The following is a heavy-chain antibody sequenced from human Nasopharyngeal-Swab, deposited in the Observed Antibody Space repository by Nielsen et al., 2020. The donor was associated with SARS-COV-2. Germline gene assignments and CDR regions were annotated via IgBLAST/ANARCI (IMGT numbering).Heavy chain of an antibody. V-gene: IGHV3-7*01. CDR1: GFTFSPYW. Sequence: GGSLRLSCAASGFTFSPYWMTWVRQALGKGLEWVANVKQDGTEKYFVDSVKGRFTISRDNAKNSLYLHMNSLRAEDTAVYYCARDEIIDYWGQGTLVTVSS. CDR2: VKQDGTEK. CDR3: ARDEIIDY. D-gene: IGHD3-10*01. J-gene: IGHJ4*02.